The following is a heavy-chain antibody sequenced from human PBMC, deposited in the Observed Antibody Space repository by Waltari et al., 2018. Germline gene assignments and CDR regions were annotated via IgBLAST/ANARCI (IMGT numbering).Heavy chain of an antibody. CDR1: GSTFRAHW. J-gene: IGHJ6*02. CDR3: ARLSRHLDHTLDL. CDR2: INPDGVTK. Sequence: EVQLMESGGRSVQIGGSLTLSCAASGSTFRAHWMHWVRQAPGKGLLWVSHINPDGVTKSHADSVRGRFTISRDNAKQTLYLQMNSLRADDTAVYYCARLSRHLDHTLDLWGQGTTVTVSS. V-gene: IGHV3-74*01.